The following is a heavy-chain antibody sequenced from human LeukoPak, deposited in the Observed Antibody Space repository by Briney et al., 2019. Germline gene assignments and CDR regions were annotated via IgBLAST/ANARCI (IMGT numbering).Heavy chain of an antibody. V-gene: IGHV4-34*01. CDR2: INHRGST. Sequence: SETLSLTCAVYGESFSGYYWSWIRQPPGKGLEWIGEINHRGSTNYSPSLKSRVTISVDTSKNQFSLKLSSVTAADTAVYYCARTDVLLSFGELLPYFDYWGQGTLVTVSS. CDR1: GESFSGYY. J-gene: IGHJ4*02. CDR3: ARTDVLLSFGELLPYFDY. D-gene: IGHD3-10*01.